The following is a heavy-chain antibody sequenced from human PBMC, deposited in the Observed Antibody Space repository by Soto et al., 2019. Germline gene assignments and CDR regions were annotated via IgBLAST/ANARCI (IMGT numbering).Heavy chain of an antibody. Sequence: GGSLRLSCAASGFTFSNYAMNWVRQAPGKGLEWVSGISGGSGDSTFYADSVKGRFTISRDNSKNTLHLQMNSLRTEDTAVYYCAKNQPSWATRAAFDYWGQGTRVTVPQ. J-gene: IGHJ4*02. CDR2: ISGGSGDST. V-gene: IGHV3-23*01. CDR3: AKNQPSWATRAAFDY. D-gene: IGHD2-2*01. CDR1: GFTFSNYA.